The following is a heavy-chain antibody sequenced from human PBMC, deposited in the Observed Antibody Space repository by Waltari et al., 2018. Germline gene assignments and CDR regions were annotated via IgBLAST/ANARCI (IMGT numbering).Heavy chain of an antibody. CDR3: ARGTATAPGIDY. V-gene: IGHV3-7*01. D-gene: IGHD2-21*02. Sequence: EVQLVESGGGLVQPGGSLRLSCAASGFTFSSFWFCWVRQAPGKGLEWMADINQHGSEKSYGEERKGRFTISRDKEKKERNRKRNSRRAEDTAVYYCARGTATAPGIDYWGNGTLVNVSP. CDR2: INQHGSEK. CDR1: GFTFSSFW. J-gene: IGHJ4*01.